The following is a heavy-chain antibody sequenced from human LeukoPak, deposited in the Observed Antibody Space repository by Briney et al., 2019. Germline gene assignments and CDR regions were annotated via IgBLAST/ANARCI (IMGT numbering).Heavy chain of an antibody. J-gene: IGHJ6*03. CDR2: ISSSSSYI. CDR3: ARRGNYSYYHMDV. D-gene: IGHD3-10*01. CDR1: GFTFSSYS. Sequence: GGSLRLSCAASGFTFSSYSMNWVRQAPGKGLEWVSSISSSSSYIYYADSVKGRFTISRDNARNSLYLQMNSLRADDTAVYYCARRGNYSYYHMDVWGKGTTVTVSS. V-gene: IGHV3-21*01.